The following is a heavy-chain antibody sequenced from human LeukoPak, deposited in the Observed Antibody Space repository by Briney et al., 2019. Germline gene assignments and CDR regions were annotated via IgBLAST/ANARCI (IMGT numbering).Heavy chain of an antibody. D-gene: IGHD3-10*02. Sequence: ASVKVSCKASGYTFTSYDINWVRQATGQGLEWMGWMNPNSGNTGYAQKFQGRVTMTRNTSISTAYMELSSLRPEDTAVYYCARYPTTSYVGFDYWGQGTLVTVSS. CDR2: MNPNSGNT. V-gene: IGHV1-8*01. J-gene: IGHJ4*02. CDR3: ARYPTTSYVGFDY. CDR1: GYTFTSYD.